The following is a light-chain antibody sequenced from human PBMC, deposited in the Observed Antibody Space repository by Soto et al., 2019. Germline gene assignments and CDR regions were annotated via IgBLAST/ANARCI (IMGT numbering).Light chain of an antibody. Sequence: DIQMTQSQSSLSASVGDRVTITCQASQDISNYLNWYQQKPGKAPKLLIYDASNLETGVPSRFSGSGSGTDFTFTISSLQPEDIATYYCQQYENLPTFGQGTRLEIK. V-gene: IGKV1-33*01. CDR1: QDISNY. CDR3: QQYENLPT. CDR2: DAS. J-gene: IGKJ5*01.